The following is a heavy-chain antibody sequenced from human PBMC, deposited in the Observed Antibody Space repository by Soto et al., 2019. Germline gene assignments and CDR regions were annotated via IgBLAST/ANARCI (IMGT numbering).Heavy chain of an antibody. V-gene: IGHV4-4*07. Sequence: PSETLSLTCPASGCSISSYYCSWIRQAAGKGLEWIGRIHTSGSPNYNPSLKSRVTMSADTSKNQFSLKLTSVTAADTAVYYCATGGTYFDYWGQGTLVTVSS. J-gene: IGHJ4*02. CDR1: GCSISSYY. CDR2: IHTSGSP. CDR3: ATGGTYFDY.